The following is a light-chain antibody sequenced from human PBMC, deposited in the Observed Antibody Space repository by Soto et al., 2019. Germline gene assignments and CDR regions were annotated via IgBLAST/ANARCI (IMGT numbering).Light chain of an antibody. J-gene: IGKJ1*01. CDR2: GAS. V-gene: IGKV3-20*01. CDR3: QQYGSSTGGT. Sequence: EIVLTQSPGTLSLSPGERATLSCRASQSVSSSYLAWYQQKPGQAPRLLIYGASSRATGIPDRFSGSGSGTDFTLTISRLEPEDFAVYYCQQYGSSTGGTFGQGTKVDIK. CDR1: QSVSSSY.